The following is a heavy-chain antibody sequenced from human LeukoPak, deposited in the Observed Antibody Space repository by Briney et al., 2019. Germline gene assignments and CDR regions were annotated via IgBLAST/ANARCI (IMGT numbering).Heavy chain of an antibody. D-gene: IGHD5-18*01. CDR2: IYHSGST. V-gene: IGHV4-38-2*02. CDR3: ARDGGERGYSYGYDY. CDR1: GYSISSGYY. J-gene: IGHJ4*02. Sequence: SETLSLTCTVSGYSISSGYYWGWIRQPPGKGLEWIGSIYHSGSTYYNPSLKSRVTISVDTSKNQFSLKLSSVTAADTAVYYCARDGGERGYSYGYDYWGQGTLVTVSS.